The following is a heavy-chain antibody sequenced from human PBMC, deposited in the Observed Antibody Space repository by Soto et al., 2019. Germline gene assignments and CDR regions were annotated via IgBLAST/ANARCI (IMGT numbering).Heavy chain of an antibody. Sequence: PGGSLRLSCAASGFTFDDYAMHWVRQAPGKGLEWVSGISWNSGSIGYADSVKGRFTISRDNAKNSLYLQMNSLRAEDTALYYCAKDIRPKSEYSGYVLVHAFDIWGQGTMVTVSS. V-gene: IGHV3-9*01. CDR1: GFTFDDYA. CDR2: ISWNSGSI. J-gene: IGHJ3*02. D-gene: IGHD5-12*01. CDR3: AKDIRPKSEYSGYVLVHAFDI.